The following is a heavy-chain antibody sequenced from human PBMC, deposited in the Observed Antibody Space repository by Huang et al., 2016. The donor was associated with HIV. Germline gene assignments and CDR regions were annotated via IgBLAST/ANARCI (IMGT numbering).Heavy chain of an antibody. J-gene: IGHJ6*02. D-gene: IGHD3-9*01. CDR3: ARGGIYYDVLTGRHYYYNGLDV. CDR1: GFNFSAYW. CDR2: IKEDGSGK. Sequence: EVHLVESGGDLVQPGGSLRLSCVASGFNFSAYWMSWVRKAPGNGLEWVANIKEDGSGKNYVDSVKGRFTIARDNAKNSVYLQLTILRAEDTAGYYCARGGIYYDVLTGRHYYYNGLDVWGQGTTVTVSS. V-gene: IGHV3-7*01.